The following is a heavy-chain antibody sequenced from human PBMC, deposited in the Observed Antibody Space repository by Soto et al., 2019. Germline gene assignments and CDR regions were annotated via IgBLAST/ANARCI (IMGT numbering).Heavy chain of an antibody. J-gene: IGHJ4*02. CDR2: IIPIFGIK. CDR3: AKEAGDH. V-gene: IGHV1-69*01. CDR1: GGTFNTYV. D-gene: IGHD3-10*01. Sequence: QMQLVQSGAEVKERGSSVKISCKTSGGTFNTYVLTWVRQAPGQGLEWIGGIIPIFGIKNVAQRFKGRVTINADESLTTAYMEMTSLRSDDTAVYYCAKEAGDHWGQGTLVTVSS.